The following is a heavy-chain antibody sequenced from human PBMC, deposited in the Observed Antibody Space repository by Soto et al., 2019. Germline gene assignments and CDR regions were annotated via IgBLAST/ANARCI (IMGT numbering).Heavy chain of an antibody. Sequence: LRLSCSDSGFTFGNFWIHWVRQAPGKGLEWVSHIGPGGTDIVYADSVKGRFIISRDNARNTVYLQMNSLEAEDTAVYYCAKLPWEVAPSWGQGTLVTVSS. CDR3: AKLPWEVAPS. J-gene: IGHJ5*02. CDR1: GFTFGNFW. D-gene: IGHD1-26*01. V-gene: IGHV3-74*03. CDR2: IGPGGTDI.